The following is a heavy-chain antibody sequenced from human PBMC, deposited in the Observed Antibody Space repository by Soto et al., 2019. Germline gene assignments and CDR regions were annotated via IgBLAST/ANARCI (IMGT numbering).Heavy chain of an antibody. CDR2: ISSSSSYI. J-gene: IGHJ3*02. CDR3: ARVEEDIVVGEESLYAFDI. CDR1: GFTFSSYS. V-gene: IGHV3-21*01. Sequence: GGSLRLSCAASGFTFSSYSMNWVHQAPGKGLEWVSSISSSSSYIYYADSVKGRFTISRDNAKNSLYLQMNSLRAEDTAVYYCARVEEDIVVGEESLYAFDIWGQGTMVTVSS. D-gene: IGHD2-15*01.